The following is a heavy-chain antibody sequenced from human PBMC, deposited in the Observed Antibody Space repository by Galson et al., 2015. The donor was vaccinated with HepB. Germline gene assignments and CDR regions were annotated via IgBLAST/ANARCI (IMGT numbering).Heavy chain of an antibody. CDR3: ARPKADSSDEIDY. V-gene: IGHV3-30-3*01. D-gene: IGHD3-22*01. CDR2: ISYDGSNK. Sequence: SLRLSCAASGFTFSSYAMHWVRQAPGKGLEWVAVISYDGSNKYYADSVKGRFTISRDNSKNTLYLQMNSLRAEDTAVYYCARPKADSSDEIDYWGQGTLVTVSS. CDR1: GFTFSSYA. J-gene: IGHJ4*02.